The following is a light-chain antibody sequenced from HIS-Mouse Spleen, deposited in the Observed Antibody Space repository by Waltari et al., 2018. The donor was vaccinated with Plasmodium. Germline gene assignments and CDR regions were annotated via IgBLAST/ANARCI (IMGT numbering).Light chain of an antibody. CDR3: AAWDDSLSGPV. Sequence: QSVLTQPPSASGTPGQRVTISCSGRSSNIGSNYVYGYQQLPGTAPKLLIYRNNQRPSGVPDRFSGSKSGTSASLAISGLRSEDEADYYCAAWDDSLSGPVFGGGTKLTVL. J-gene: IGLJ2*01. CDR2: RNN. CDR1: SSNIGSNY. V-gene: IGLV1-47*01.